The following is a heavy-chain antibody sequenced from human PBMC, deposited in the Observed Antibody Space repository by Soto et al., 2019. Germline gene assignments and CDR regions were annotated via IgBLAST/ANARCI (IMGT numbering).Heavy chain of an antibody. CDR3: ARDNAPGWTDLDYYGMDV. D-gene: IGHD2-8*01. CDR2: INNEGTSA. Sequence: TGGSLRLSCAASGFTFSSYWMHWVRQAPGKGPVWISGINNEGTSASYADSVKGRFTISRDNAKNSLYLQMNSLRDEDTAVYYCARDNAPGWTDLDYYGMDVWGQGTTVTVSS. J-gene: IGHJ6*02. V-gene: IGHV3-74*01. CDR1: GFTFSSYW.